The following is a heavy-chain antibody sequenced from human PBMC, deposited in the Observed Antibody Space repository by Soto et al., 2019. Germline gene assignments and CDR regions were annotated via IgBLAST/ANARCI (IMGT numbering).Heavy chain of an antibody. V-gene: IGHV3-23*01. CDR1: GFTFSSYA. D-gene: IGHD6-13*01. J-gene: IGHJ6*02. CDR2: ISGSGGST. CDR3: AKDSWIASAQRGGYYSSYGMDV. Sequence: EVQLLESGGGLVQPGGSLRLSCAASGFTFSSYAMSWVRQAPGRGLEWVSAISGSGGSTYYADSVKGRCTISRDNSKNTLYLQINSMRAEDTAVYYCAKDSWIASAQRGGYYSSYGMDVWGQGTTVTVSS.